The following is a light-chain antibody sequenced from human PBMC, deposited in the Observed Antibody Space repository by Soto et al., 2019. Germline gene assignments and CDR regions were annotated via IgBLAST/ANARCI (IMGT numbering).Light chain of an antibody. Sequence: EIVLTQSPATLSFSPGERATLSCRASQGVSSYLAWYQQKPGQAPRLLIYDASNRATGIPARFSGSGPGTDFTLTISSLEPEDFAVYYCQQRSNCLITFGQGTRLEIK. CDR2: DAS. J-gene: IGKJ5*01. CDR3: QQRSNCLIT. CDR1: QGVSSY. V-gene: IGKV3D-11*01.